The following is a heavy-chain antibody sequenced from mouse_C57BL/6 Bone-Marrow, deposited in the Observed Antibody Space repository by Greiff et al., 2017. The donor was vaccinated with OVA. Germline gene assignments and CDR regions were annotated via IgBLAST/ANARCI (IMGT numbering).Heavy chain of an antibody. V-gene: IGHV1-20*01. J-gene: IGHJ1*03. CDR1: GYSFTGYF. CDR2: INPYNGDT. CDR3: ARNGYLWYFDV. D-gene: IGHD2-3*01. Sequence: EVQLQQSGPELVKPGDSVKISCKASGYSFTGYFMNWVMQSHGKSLEWIGRINPYNGDTFYNQKFKGKATLTVDKSSSTAHMELRSLTSEDSAVYYCARNGYLWYFDVWGTGTTVTVSS.